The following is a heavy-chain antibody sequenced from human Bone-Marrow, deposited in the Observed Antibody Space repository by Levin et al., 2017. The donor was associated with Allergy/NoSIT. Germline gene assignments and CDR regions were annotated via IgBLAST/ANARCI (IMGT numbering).Heavy chain of an antibody. CDR3: AKDRGHFWSGFSDY. D-gene: IGHD3-3*01. V-gene: IGHV3-30*18. J-gene: IGHJ4*02. CDR1: GFSFSTYG. CDR2: IAFDGSIS. Sequence: LSLTCAASGFSFSTYGMHWVRQAPGKGLECVGVIAFDGSISFYEDSVKGRFTLSRDNSKSTLYLQMNSLTTEDTAVYYCAKDRGHFWSGFSDYWGQGILVTVSS.